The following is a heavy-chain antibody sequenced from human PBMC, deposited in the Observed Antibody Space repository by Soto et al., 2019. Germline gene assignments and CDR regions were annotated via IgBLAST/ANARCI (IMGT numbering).Heavy chain of an antibody. CDR1: GGSLSGANR. CDR2: TYHGGST. Sequence: SETLSLTCAVSGGSLSGANRWSSVRQFPGKGLEWIGETYHGGSTNYNPSLRSRVTISVDKSKNHFSLRLSSVTAADTAVYYCARGYYEVLTGNYKGSYYHDMDVWGQGTTVS. J-gene: IGHJ6*02. V-gene: IGHV4-4*02. CDR3: ARGYYEVLTGNYKGSYYHDMDV. D-gene: IGHD3-9*01.